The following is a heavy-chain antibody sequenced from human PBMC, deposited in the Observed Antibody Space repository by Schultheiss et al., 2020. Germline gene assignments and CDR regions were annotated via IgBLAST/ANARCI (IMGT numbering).Heavy chain of an antibody. D-gene: IGHD4-17*01. Sequence: SETLSLTCAVYGGSFIDYYWSWIRQTPGKGLEWIGEVNQSGSTNYNPSLKSRVTILFDTSKNQFSLKLTSVTAADTAVYYCAAQADSGDFGSAYWGQGTLVTVSS. CDR1: GGSFIDYY. CDR3: AAQADSGDFGSAY. J-gene: IGHJ4*02. V-gene: IGHV4-34*01. CDR2: VNQSGST.